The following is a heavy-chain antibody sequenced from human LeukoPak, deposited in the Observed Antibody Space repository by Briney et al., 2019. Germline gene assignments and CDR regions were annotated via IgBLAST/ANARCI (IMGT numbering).Heavy chain of an antibody. D-gene: IGHD6-6*01. V-gene: IGHV1-8*01. J-gene: IGHJ5*02. CDR2: MNPNSGNT. Sequence: ASVKVSCKASGYTFTSYDINWVRQATGQGLEWMGWMNPNSGNTGYAQKFRGRVTMTRNTSISTAYMELSSLRSEDTAVYYCARVYGSSSGIGWFDPWGQGTLVTVSS. CDR1: GYTFTSYD. CDR3: ARVYGSSSGIGWFDP.